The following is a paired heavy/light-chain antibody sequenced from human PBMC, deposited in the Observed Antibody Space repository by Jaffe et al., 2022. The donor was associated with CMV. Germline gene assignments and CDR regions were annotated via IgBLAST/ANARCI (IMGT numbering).Heavy chain of an antibody. V-gene: IGHV3-7*03. CDR3: ARVFRTSRYSSGWYEEGDNPIDY. CDR1: GFTFSSYW. D-gene: IGHD6-19*01. J-gene: IGHJ4*02. CDR2: IKQDGSEK. Sequence: EVQLVESGGGLVQPGGSLRLSCAASGFTFSSYWMSWVRQAPGKGLEWVANIKQDGSEKYYVDSVKGRFTISRDNAKNSLYLQMNSLRAEDTAVYYCARVFRTSRYSSGWYEEGDNPIDYWGQGTLVTVSS.
Light chain of an antibody. Sequence: VIWMTQSPSLLSASTGDRVIISCRMSQGISSYLAWYQQKPGKAPELLIYAASTLQSGVPSRFSGSGSGTDFTLTISCLQSEDFATYYCQQYYSFPRTFGQGTKVEIK. J-gene: IGKJ1*01. CDR3: QQYYSFPRT. V-gene: IGKV1D-8*04. CDR1: QGISSY. CDR2: AAS.